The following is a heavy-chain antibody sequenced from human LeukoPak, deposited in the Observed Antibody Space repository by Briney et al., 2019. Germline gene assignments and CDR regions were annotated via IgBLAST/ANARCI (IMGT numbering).Heavy chain of an antibody. Sequence: GGSLRLSCAASGFTFSSYSMNWVRQAPGKGLEWVSSISSSSSYIYYADSVKGRFTISRDNAKNSLYLQMNSLRAEDTAVYYCARDCCGSRDFDYWGQGTLVTVSS. CDR3: ARDCCGSRDFDY. V-gene: IGHV3-21*01. CDR1: GFTFSSYS. CDR2: ISSSSSYI. J-gene: IGHJ4*02. D-gene: IGHD6-25*01.